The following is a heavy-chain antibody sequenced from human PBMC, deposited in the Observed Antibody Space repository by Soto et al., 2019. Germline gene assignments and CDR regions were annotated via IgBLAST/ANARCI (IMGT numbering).Heavy chain of an antibody. Sequence: ASVKVSCKASGYTFTSYYMHWVRQAPGQGLEWMGIINPSGGSTSYAQKFQGRVTMTRDTSTSTVYMELSSLRSEDTAVYYCASSPSGSSSWYSPRFDYWGQRSPVTVS. D-gene: IGHD6-13*01. V-gene: IGHV1-46*01. CDR1: GYTFTSYY. CDR2: INPSGGST. CDR3: ASSPSGSSSWYSPRFDY. J-gene: IGHJ4*02.